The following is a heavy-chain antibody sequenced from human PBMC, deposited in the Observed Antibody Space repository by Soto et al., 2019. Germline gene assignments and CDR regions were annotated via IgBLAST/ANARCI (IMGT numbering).Heavy chain of an antibody. Sequence: EVQLLESGGGLVQPGGSLRLSCAASGFTFSSYGMSWVRQAPGKGLEWVSGISGSGGSTYYADSVKGRFTISRDNPKNPLYLQMNSLRAEDTAVDYCARGGRYSSSRGYFDYWGQGTLVTVSS. CDR2: ISGSGGST. D-gene: IGHD6-13*01. CDR3: ARGGRYSSSRGYFDY. CDR1: GFTFSSYG. V-gene: IGHV3-23*01. J-gene: IGHJ4*02.